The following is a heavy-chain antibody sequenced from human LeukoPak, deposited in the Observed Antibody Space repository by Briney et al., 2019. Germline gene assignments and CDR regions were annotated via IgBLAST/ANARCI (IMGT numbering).Heavy chain of an antibody. J-gene: IGHJ4*02. CDR1: GFSFSTFG. V-gene: IGHV3-23*01. Sequence: PGGSLRLSCAASGFSFSTFGMSWVRQAPGKGLEWVSGITGSGANTYSADTVKGRFTISRANTKNTLYLQMNSLRAEDTALYVFAKGHIDSEWLSFVSWGQGILVTVSS. D-gene: IGHD2-21*01. CDR2: ITGSGANT. CDR3: AKGHIDSEWLSFVS.